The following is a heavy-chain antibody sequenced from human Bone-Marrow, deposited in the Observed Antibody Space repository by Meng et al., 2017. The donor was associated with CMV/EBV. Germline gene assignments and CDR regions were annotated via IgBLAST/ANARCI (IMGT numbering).Heavy chain of an antibody. CDR1: YY. CDR3: ARQALEYCGGDCYRSEYYFDY. J-gene: IGHJ4*02. Sequence: YYIHWVRQTPRHGLEWMGFIKPRGGRTSYKNSLQGRVSMTRDTSTRTIYLDLTSLGSEDTAVYYCARQALEYCGGDCYRSEYYFDYWGQGTLVTVSS. V-gene: IGHV1-46*01. D-gene: IGHD2-21*01. CDR2: IKPRGGRT.